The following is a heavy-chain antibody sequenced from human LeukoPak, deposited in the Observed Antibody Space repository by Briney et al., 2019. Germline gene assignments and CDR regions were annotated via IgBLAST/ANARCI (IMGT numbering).Heavy chain of an antibody. Sequence: GGSLRLSCAASRFTFSITYMARVRQAPGKGLEWVGVIYSGGNTYYADSVKGRFTIARDNSKKTLSLQMNNLRVDDTAVYYCARVQFQWFDPWGQGTLVTVAS. V-gene: IGHV3-66*01. CDR2: IYSGGNT. J-gene: IGHJ5*02. D-gene: IGHD2-21*01. CDR1: RFTFSITY. CDR3: ARVQFQWFDP.